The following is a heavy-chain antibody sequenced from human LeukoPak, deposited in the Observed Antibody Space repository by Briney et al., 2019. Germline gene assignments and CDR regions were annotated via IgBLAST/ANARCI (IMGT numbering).Heavy chain of an antibody. Sequence: SETLSLTCTVSGASMTSHYWTWMRQDPETGLEWIGNIFHTGSTSYNPALESRVTISLDTSNNQFSLKMTSVTPADTAVYYCAKEGGPARPGLDSWGQGTLVTVSS. CDR3: AKEGGPARPGLDS. CDR2: IFHTGST. V-gene: IGHV4-59*11. D-gene: IGHD6-6*01. J-gene: IGHJ4*02. CDR1: GASMTSHY.